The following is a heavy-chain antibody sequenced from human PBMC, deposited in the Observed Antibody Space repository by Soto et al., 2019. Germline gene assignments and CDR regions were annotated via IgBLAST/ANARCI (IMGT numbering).Heavy chain of an antibody. CDR2: ISAYNGNT. V-gene: IGHV1-18*01. D-gene: IGHD3-22*01. CDR3: ARVMVDYDSSGYYFSAFDY. Sequence: QVQLVQSGAEVKKPGASVKVYCKASGYTFTSYGISWVRQAPGQGLEWMGWISAYNGNTNYAQKLQGRVTMTTDTSTSTAYMELRSLRSDDTAVYYCARVMVDYDSSGYYFSAFDYWGQGTLVTVSS. CDR1: GYTFTSYG. J-gene: IGHJ4*02.